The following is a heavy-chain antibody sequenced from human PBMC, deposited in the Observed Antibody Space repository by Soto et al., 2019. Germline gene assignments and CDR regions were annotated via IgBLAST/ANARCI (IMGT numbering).Heavy chain of an antibody. CDR3: AKLSCTSSTCYFPGWFDP. D-gene: IGHD2-2*01. CDR1: GDSISGGASF. CDR2: VYYSGSS. Sequence: QVQLQESGPGLVKPSETLSLTCTVSGDSISGGASFWSWIRQPPGKGLEWIANVYYSGSSYYNPSLKSRLTISVDTTKNQFSLQLTSMTAADTAVYYCAKLSCTSSTCYFPGWFDPWGQGTLVTVSS. J-gene: IGHJ5*02. V-gene: IGHV4-31*03.